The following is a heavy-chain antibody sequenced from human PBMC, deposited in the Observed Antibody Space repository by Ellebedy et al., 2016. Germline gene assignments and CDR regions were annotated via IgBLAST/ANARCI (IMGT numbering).Heavy chain of an antibody. CDR1: GFTFSSYA. Sequence: GESLKISXAASGFTFSSYAMSWVRQAPGKGLEWVSAISGSGGSTYYADSVKGRFTISRDNSKNTLYLQMGSLRAEDMAVYYCARGEGGEFDYWGQGTLVTVSS. D-gene: IGHD3-16*01. J-gene: IGHJ4*02. V-gene: IGHV3-23*01. CDR3: ARGEGGEFDY. CDR2: ISGSGGST.